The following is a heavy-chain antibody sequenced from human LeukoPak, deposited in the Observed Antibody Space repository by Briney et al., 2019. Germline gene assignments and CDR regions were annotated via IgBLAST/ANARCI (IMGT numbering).Heavy chain of an antibody. CDR2: ISSSGSTI. D-gene: IGHD3-22*01. CDR3: ARDLYDSSCYYAPFDY. V-gene: IGHV3-11*01. Sequence: GGSLRLSCAASGFTFSDYYMSWIRQAPGKGLEWVSYISSSGSTIYYADSVKGRFTISRDNAKNSLYLQMNSLRAEDTAVYYCARDLYDSSCYYAPFDYWGQGTLVTVSS. CDR1: GFTFSDYY. J-gene: IGHJ4*02.